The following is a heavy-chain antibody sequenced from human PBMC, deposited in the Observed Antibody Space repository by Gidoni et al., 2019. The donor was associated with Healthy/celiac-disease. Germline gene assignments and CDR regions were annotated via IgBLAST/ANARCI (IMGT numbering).Heavy chain of an antibody. J-gene: IGHJ6*02. Sequence: QVQLVASGGGVVQPGRSLRLSCEASGFTVSSYAMHWVRQAPGKGLEWVAVISYDGSNKYYADSVKGRVTISRDNSKNTLYLQMNSLRAEDTAVYYCARDDPPGQGGSHPTYYYYYGMDVWGQGTTVTVSS. CDR3: ARDDPPGQGGSHPTYYYYYGMDV. V-gene: IGHV3-30-3*01. D-gene: IGHD3-16*01. CDR1: GFTVSSYA. CDR2: ISYDGSNK.